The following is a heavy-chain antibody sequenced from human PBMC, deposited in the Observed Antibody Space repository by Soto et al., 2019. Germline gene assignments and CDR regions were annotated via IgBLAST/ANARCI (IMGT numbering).Heavy chain of an antibody. J-gene: IGHJ6*02. CDR3: AREEGGIAAAGTWYYYGMDV. CDR2: IVVGSGNT. Sequence: SVKVSCKASGCTFXISAVQWVRQARGQRLEWIGWIVVGSGNTNYAQKFQERVTITRDMSTSTAYMELSSLRSDDTAVYYCAREEGGIAAAGTWYYYGMDVWGQGTTVTVSS. CDR1: GCTFXISA. D-gene: IGHD6-13*01. V-gene: IGHV1-58*01.